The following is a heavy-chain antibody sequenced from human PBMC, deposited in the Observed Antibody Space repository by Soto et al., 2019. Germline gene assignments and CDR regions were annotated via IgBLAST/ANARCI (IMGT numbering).Heavy chain of an antibody. CDR1: AFTFSRHG. Sequence: QVQLVESGGGVVQPGGSLRLSCAASAFTFSRHGMHWVRQAPGKGLQGVGVIWSDGSNQRYAESVKGRFTISRDNSKNTLYLQMNSMRAEYTAVYYCARERTFGENNHNYMDVWGTGITVTVSS. V-gene: IGHV3-33*01. CDR2: IWSDGSNQ. D-gene: IGHD3-10*01. CDR3: ARERTFGENNHNYMDV. J-gene: IGHJ6*03.